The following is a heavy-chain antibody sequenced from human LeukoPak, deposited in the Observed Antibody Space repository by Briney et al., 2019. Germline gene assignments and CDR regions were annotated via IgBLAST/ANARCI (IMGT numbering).Heavy chain of an antibody. CDR2: INHSGST. V-gene: IGHV4-34*01. J-gene: IGHJ4*02. D-gene: IGHD4-23*01. CDR3: ARMCFDYGGNSSPFDY. CDR1: GGSFSGYY. Sequence: SETLSLTCAVYGGSFSGYYWSWIRQPPGKGLEWIGEINHSGSTNYNPSLKSRVTISVDTSKNQFSLKLSSVTAADTAVYYCARMCFDYGGNSSPFDYWGQGTLVTVSS.